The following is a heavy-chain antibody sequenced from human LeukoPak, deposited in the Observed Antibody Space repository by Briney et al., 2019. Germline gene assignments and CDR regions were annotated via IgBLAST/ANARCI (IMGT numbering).Heavy chain of an antibody. J-gene: IGHJ4*02. CDR3: ARGPAANIFDY. CDR1: GGSISSYY. D-gene: IGHD2-2*01. CDR2: IYYSGST. Sequence: SETLSLTCTVSGGSISSYYWSWTRQPPGKGLEWIGYIYYSGSTNYNPSLKSRVTISVDTSKNQFSLKLSSVTAADTAVYYCARGPAANIFDYWGQGTLVTVSS. V-gene: IGHV4-59*12.